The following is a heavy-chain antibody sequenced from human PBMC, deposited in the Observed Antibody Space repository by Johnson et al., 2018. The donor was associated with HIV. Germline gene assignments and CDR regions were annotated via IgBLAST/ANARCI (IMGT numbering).Heavy chain of an antibody. CDR1: GFTFSSYW. D-gene: IGHD4-23*01. Sequence: EVQLVESGGGLVQPGGSLRLSCAASGFTFSSYWMSWVRQAPGKGLEWVANIKQDGSEKYYVDSVKGRFTISRDNAKNSLYLQMNSLRAEDTAVYYCAKGFYYGGNSGAFDIWGQGTMVTVSS. V-gene: IGHV3-7*03. CDR3: AKGFYYGGNSGAFDI. CDR2: IKQDGSEK. J-gene: IGHJ3*02.